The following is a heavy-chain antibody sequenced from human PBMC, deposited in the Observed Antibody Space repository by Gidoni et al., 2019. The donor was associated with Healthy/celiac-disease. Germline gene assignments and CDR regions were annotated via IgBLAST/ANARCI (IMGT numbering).Heavy chain of an antibody. V-gene: IGHV1-3*01. CDR2: INAGNGNT. Sequence: QVQLVQSGAEVKKPGASVKDSCKASGYTFTSYAMHWVRQAPGQRLEWMGWINAGNGNTKYSQKFQGRVTITRDTSASTAYMELSSLRSEDTAVYYCARSEWFGELGVDYWGQGTLVTVSS. CDR1: GYTFTSYA. J-gene: IGHJ4*02. D-gene: IGHD3-10*01. CDR3: ARSEWFGELGVDY.